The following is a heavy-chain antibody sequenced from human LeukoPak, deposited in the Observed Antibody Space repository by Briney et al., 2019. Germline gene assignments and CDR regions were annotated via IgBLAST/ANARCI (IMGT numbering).Heavy chain of an antibody. D-gene: IGHD3-22*01. J-gene: IGHJ3*02. CDR3: ARDSTTYYYDRRDTFDI. CDR2: IYSGGST. CDR1: GFTVSSNY. Sequence: GGSLRLSCAASGFTVSSNYMSWVRQAPGRGLEWVSVIYSGGSTYYADSVKGRFTISRDISKNTLYLQMNSLRAEDTAVYYCARDSTTYYYDRRDTFDIWGQGTMVTVSS. V-gene: IGHV3-53*01.